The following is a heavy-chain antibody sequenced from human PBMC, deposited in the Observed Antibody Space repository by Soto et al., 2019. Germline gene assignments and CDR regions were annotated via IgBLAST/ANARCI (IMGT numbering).Heavy chain of an antibody. CDR1: GGSISSSHW. J-gene: IGHJ4*02. CDR2: IYHSGSA. CDR3: ESRIAVAGTGNY. Sequence: QVQLQESGPGLVKPSGTLFLTCAVSGGSISSSHWWSWVRQPPGKGLEWIGEIYHSGSANYNPSLKSRVTISVDKSKNQFSLKLGSVTAADTAVYYCESRIAVAGTGNYWGQGTLVTVSS. D-gene: IGHD6-13*01. V-gene: IGHV4-4*02.